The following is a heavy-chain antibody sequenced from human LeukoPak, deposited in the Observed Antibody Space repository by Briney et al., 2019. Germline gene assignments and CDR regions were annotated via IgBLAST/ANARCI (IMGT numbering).Heavy chain of an antibody. D-gene: IGHD2-15*01. J-gene: IGHJ5*02. Sequence: GASVKVSCKASGYTFPSYFMHWVRQAPGQGLEWMGWISAYNGNTNYAQKLQGRVTMTTDTSTSTAYMELRSLRSDDTAVYYCARELCSGGSCYTNWFDPWGQGTLVTVSS. V-gene: IGHV1-18*04. CDR1: GYTFPSYF. CDR3: ARELCSGGSCYTNWFDP. CDR2: ISAYNGNT.